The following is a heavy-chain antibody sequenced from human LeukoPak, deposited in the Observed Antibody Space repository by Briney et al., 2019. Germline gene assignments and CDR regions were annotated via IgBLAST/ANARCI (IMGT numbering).Heavy chain of an antibody. CDR1: GGSISSSDHF. CDR2: LYYTESA. D-gene: IGHD2-15*01. V-gene: IGHV4-39*01. Sequence: PSETLSLTCTVSGGSISSSDHFWGWIRQSPGKGLEWSGSLYYTESAYCSPSIKRRVTIMVDTSKNQFSLRLTSVTAADTDVYYCARGFSALVGSGNWFDSWGEGTLVTVSS. CDR3: ARGFSALVGSGNWFDS. J-gene: IGHJ5*01.